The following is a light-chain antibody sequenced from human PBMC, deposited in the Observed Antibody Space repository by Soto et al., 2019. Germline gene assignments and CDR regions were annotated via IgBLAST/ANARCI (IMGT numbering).Light chain of an antibody. V-gene: IGKV1-5*03. CDR2: KAS. Sequence: DIQMTQSPSTLSASVGDRVTITCRASQSISSWLAWYQQKPGKAPKVLIYKASSLESGVPSRFSGSGSGTEFTLTISSLQPDDFATYYCQQYNSYPYTFGQGTHLEIK. J-gene: IGKJ2*01. CDR1: QSISSW. CDR3: QQYNSYPYT.